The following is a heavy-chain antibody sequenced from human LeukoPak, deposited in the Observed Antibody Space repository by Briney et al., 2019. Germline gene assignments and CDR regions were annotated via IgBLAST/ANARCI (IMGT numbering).Heavy chain of an antibody. CDR3: ASEGGDWGEGYFDY. V-gene: IGHV3-11*01. CDR1: GFPFSDYY. Sequence: GGSLRLSCAASGFPFSDYYMSWIRQVPGKGLEWVSYISSSSSTIYYADSVKGRFTISRDNAKNLLYLQLNSLIAEDMAVYYGASEGGDWGEGYFDYWGQGTLVTVSS. CDR2: ISSSSSTI. J-gene: IGHJ4*02. D-gene: IGHD3-16*01.